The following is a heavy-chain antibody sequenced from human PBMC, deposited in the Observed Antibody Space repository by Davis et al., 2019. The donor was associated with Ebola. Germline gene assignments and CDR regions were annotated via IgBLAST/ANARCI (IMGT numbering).Heavy chain of an antibody. J-gene: IGHJ2*01. V-gene: IGHV4-34*01. CDR2: IYYSGST. Sequence: SETLSLTCAVYGGSFSGYYWGWIRQPPGKGLEWIGSIYYSGSTYYNPSLKSRVTISVDTSKNQFSLKLSSVTAADTAVYYCARDPAGGRDDFWSGYESGYFDLWGRGTLVTVSS. D-gene: IGHD3-3*01. CDR3: ARDPAGGRDDFWSGYESGYFDL. CDR1: GGSFSGYY.